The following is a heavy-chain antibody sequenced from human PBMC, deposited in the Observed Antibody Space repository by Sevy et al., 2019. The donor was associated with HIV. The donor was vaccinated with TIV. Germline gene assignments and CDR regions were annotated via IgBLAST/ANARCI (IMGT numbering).Heavy chain of an antibody. D-gene: IGHD6-13*01. CDR1: GFTFSSYA. J-gene: IGHJ5*02. Sequence: GGSLRLSCAASGFTFSSYAMHWVRQAPGKGLEWVAVISYDGSNKYYADSVKGRFTISRDNSKNTLYLQMYSLRAEDTAVYYCARDRVEQQLVRGFDPWGQGTLVTVSS. CDR2: ISYDGSNK. CDR3: ARDRVEQQLVRGFDP. V-gene: IGHV3-30-3*01.